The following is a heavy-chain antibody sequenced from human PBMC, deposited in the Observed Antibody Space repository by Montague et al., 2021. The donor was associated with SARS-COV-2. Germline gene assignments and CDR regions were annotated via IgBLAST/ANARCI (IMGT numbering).Heavy chain of an antibody. Sequence: SETLSLTCTVSGGSIRSYSWSWIRQPAAKGLDWIGRIFASGGIIYSPSLRSRVSMSVDASKNQFSFILTSVTAADTGVYFCARDGGFYGSGGYSLWGQGTLVTVSS. CDR1: GGSIRSYS. D-gene: IGHD3-10*01. CDR3: ARDGGFYGSGGYSL. J-gene: IGHJ4*02. CDR2: IFASGGI. V-gene: IGHV4-4*07.